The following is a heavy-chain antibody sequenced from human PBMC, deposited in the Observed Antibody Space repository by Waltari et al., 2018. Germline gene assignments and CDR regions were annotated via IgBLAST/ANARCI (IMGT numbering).Heavy chain of an antibody. CDR2: ISSSSSYI. Sequence: EVQLVESGGGLVKPGGSLRLSCAASGFTFSSYSMNWVRQAPGKGLEWVSSISSSSSYIYYADSVKGRFTSSRDNAKNSLYLQMNSLRAEDTVVYYCARDPGAAAGTVYWGQGTLVTVSS. CDR1: GFTFSSYS. CDR3: ARDPGAAAGTVY. V-gene: IGHV3-21*01. D-gene: IGHD6-13*01. J-gene: IGHJ4*02.